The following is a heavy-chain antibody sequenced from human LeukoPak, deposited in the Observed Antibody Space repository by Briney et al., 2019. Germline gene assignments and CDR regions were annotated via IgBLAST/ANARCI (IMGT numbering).Heavy chain of an antibody. D-gene: IGHD3-10*01. CDR2: ISSTSTYI. J-gene: IGHJ5*02. Sequence: PGGSLRLSCAASGFTFSSFTMNWVRQAPGKGLEWVSSISSTSTYIHYADSVKGRFTISRDNAKNSLYLQMDSLRAEDTAVYYCAKAPNYYGSGSYYNNWFDPWGQGTLVTVSS. CDR1: GFTFSSFT. CDR3: AKAPNYYGSGSYYNNWFDP. V-gene: IGHV3-21*04.